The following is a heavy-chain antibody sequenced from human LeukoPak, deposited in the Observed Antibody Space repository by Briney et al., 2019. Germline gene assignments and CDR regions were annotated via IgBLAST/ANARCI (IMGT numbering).Heavy chain of an antibody. CDR3: ARDGVSAAGTGPSFEH. Sequence: GGSLRLSCAASGFTFSDYYMSWIRQAPGKGLEWVSYLSSGSTYTNYADSVKGRFTISRDNSDNTLYLQMNSLRAEDTAVYYCARDGVSAAGTGPSFEHWGQGTLVTVSS. J-gene: IGHJ4*02. CDR2: LSSGSTYT. CDR1: GFTFSDYY. D-gene: IGHD6-13*01. V-gene: IGHV3-11*06.